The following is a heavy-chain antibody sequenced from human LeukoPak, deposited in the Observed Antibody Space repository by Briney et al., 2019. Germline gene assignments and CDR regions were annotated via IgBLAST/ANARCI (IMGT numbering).Heavy chain of an antibody. CDR2: ISSSSSYI. Sequence: GGSLRLSVAPSGFTFSSYSLTWVRQAPGKGLGWVSSISSSSSYIYYADSVEGRFTISRDNAKNSLYLQMNSLRAEDTAVYYCARDLTVDTAMVHADWGQGTLVTVSS. CDR3: ARDLTVDTAMVHAD. D-gene: IGHD5-18*01. J-gene: IGHJ4*02. V-gene: IGHV3-21*01. CDR1: GFTFSSYS.